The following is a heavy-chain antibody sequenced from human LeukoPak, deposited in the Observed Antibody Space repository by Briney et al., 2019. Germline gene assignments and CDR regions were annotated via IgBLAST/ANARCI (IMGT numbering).Heavy chain of an antibody. J-gene: IGHJ4*02. V-gene: IGHV1-2*02. CDR2: INPNSGGT. CDR3: ARVCQPFVYKVFDY. D-gene: IGHD1-14*01. Sequence: ASVKVSCKASGGTFSSYAISWVRQAPGQGLEWMGWINPNSGGTNYAQKFQGRVTMTRDTSISTAYMELSRLRSDDTAVYYCARVCQPFVYKVFDYWGQGTLVTVSS. CDR1: GGTFSSYA.